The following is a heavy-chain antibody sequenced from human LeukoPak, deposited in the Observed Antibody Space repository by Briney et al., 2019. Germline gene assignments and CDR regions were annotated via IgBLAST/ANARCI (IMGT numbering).Heavy chain of an antibody. D-gene: IGHD3-10*01. Sequence: SSVKVSCKASGYTFTSSDISWVRQATGQGLEWMGWMNPNSGNTGYAQKFQGTATMTRNTSIRTAYMTPSSLRSEDTAVYYCARGARRITMVRGGYWFDPWGQGTLVTVSS. V-gene: IGHV1-8*01. J-gene: IGHJ5*02. CDR3: ARGARRITMVRGGYWFDP. CDR2: MNPNSGNT. CDR1: GYTFTSSD.